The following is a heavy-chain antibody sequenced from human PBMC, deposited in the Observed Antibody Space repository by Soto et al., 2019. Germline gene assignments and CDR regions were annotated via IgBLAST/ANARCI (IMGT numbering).Heavy chain of an antibody. CDR2: IYYSGTT. V-gene: IGHV4-31*03. CDR3: ARDSAYDWFDP. CDR1: GGPLSSGCHY. J-gene: IGHJ5*02. Sequence: TLSLTCTVSGGPLSSGCHYWTWIRQHPAKGLEWIGCIYYSGTTYYNPSLKSRLIISVDTSKNQFSLKLSSVTAADTAVYYCARDSAYDWFDPWGQGTLVTVSS.